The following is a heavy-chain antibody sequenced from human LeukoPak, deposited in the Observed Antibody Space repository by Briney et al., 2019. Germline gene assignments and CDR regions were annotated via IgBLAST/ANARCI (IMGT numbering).Heavy chain of an antibody. CDR1: GFTFSSYA. J-gene: IGHJ4*02. D-gene: IGHD6-13*01. Sequence: GGSLRLSCAASGFTFSSYAMNWVRQAPGKGLEWVSAISGSGDSTYSADSVKGRFTISRDNAKNSLYLQMNSLRAEDTAVYYCANIPGYSSSWYGNWGQGTLVTVSS. CDR3: ANIPGYSSSWYGN. CDR2: ISGSGDST. V-gene: IGHV3-23*01.